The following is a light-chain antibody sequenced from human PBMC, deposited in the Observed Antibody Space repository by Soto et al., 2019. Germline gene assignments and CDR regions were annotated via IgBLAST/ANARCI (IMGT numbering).Light chain of an antibody. J-gene: IGLJ1*01. V-gene: IGLV2-14*01. Sequence: QSALTQPASVSGSPGQSITISCTGTSSDVGGYNYVSWYQQHPGKAPKLMIYEVTNRPSGVSIRFSGSKSGSTASLTISGLQADDEADYYCSSYTSSSTYVFGTGTKVTVL. CDR3: SSYTSSSTYV. CDR2: EVT. CDR1: SSDVGGYNY.